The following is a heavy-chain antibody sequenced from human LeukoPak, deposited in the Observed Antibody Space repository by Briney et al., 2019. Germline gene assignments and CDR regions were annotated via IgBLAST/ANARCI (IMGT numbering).Heavy chain of an antibody. CDR1: GGSISSYY. Sequence: SETLSLTCTVSGGSISSYYWSWIRQPPGKGLEWIAYISDIGSINYSPSLKSRVTISLDTSKNQFSPKLSSVTAADTAVYYCAGHHPRNTVDFWGQGTLVTVSS. J-gene: IGHJ4*02. V-gene: IGHV4-59*08. D-gene: IGHD2/OR15-2a*01. CDR3: AGHHPRNTVDF. CDR2: ISDIGSI.